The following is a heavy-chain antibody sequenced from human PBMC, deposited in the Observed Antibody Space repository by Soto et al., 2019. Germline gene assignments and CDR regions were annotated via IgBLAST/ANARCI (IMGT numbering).Heavy chain of an antibody. D-gene: IGHD6-13*01. CDR2: IIPIFGTA. Sequence: QVQLVQSGAEVKKPGSSVKVSCKASGGTFSSYAISWVRQAPGQGLEWMGGIIPIFGTANYAQKFQGRVTITADESTSKAYMERSSLRAEDTAVYYCARALGIAAAGGMDVWGQGTTVTVSS. CDR3: ARALGIAAAGGMDV. V-gene: IGHV1-69*01. CDR1: GGTFSSYA. J-gene: IGHJ6*02.